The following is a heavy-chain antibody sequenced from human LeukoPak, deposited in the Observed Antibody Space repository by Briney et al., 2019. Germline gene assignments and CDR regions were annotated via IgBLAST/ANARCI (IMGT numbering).Heavy chain of an antibody. V-gene: IGHV4-34*01. Sequence: PSETLSLTCAVYGGSFSGYYWSWIRQPPGKGLEWIGEINHSGSTNYNPSLKSRVTISVDTSKNHFSLNLSSVSAADTAVYYCARSSAGVPFDYWGQGTLVTVSS. CDR3: ARSSAGVPFDY. CDR2: INHSGST. CDR1: GGSFSGYY. D-gene: IGHD6-13*01. J-gene: IGHJ4*02.